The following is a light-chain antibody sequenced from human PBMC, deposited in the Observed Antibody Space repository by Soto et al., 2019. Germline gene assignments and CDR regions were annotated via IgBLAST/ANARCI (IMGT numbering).Light chain of an antibody. CDR1: SSDVGGYDY. CDR3: SSYAGSGNWV. Sequence: QSALTQPPSASGSPGQSVTISCTGTSSDVGGYDYVSWYQQEPGKAPKVMIYEVSRRPSGVPDRFSGSKSGNTASLTVSGLQAEDEADYYCSSYAGSGNWVFGGGTQLTVL. J-gene: IGLJ3*02. CDR2: EVS. V-gene: IGLV2-8*01.